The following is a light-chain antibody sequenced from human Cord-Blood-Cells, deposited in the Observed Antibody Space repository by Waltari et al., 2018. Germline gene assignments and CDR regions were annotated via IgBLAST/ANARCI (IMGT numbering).Light chain of an antibody. CDR2: DVS. Sequence: QSALTQPASVSGSPGSSLTISCTVPSSDGEGDNYVSWYQPHPAKAPKLMIYDVSNRPSWVSNRFSGSKSGNTASLTISGLQAEDEADYYCSSYTSSSTLVFGTGTKVTVL. V-gene: IGLV2-14*03. CDR1: SSDGEGDNY. CDR3: SSYTSSSTLV. J-gene: IGLJ1*01.